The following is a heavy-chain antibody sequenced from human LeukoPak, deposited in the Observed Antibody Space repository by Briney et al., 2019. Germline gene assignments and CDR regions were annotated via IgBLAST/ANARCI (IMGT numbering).Heavy chain of an antibody. J-gene: IGHJ4*02. CDR1: GYTFTSYG. CDR3: ARDLSLKRAYSYGNDY. CDR2: IGASNGNT. Sequence: ASVKVSCKASGYTFTSYGISWVRQAPGQGLEWMGWIGASNGNTNYAQKLQGRVTMTTDTSTSTAYMELRSLRSDDTAVYYCARDLSLKRAYSYGNDYWGQGTLVTVSS. D-gene: IGHD5-18*01. V-gene: IGHV1-18*01.